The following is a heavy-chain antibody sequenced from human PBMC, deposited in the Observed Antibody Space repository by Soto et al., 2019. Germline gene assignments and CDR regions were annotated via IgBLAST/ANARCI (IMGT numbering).Heavy chain of an antibody. J-gene: IGHJ4*02. CDR3: ARDPRQDSSGWYDSLGFDY. CDR1: GYTFTSYG. Sequence: QVQLVQSGAEVKKPGASVKVSCKASGYTFTSYGISWVRQAPGQGLEWMGWISAYNGNTNYAQKLQGRVTMTTDTSPSTAYMELRSLRSDDTAVYYCARDPRQDSSGWYDSLGFDYWGQGTLVTVSS. CDR2: ISAYNGNT. V-gene: IGHV1-18*01. D-gene: IGHD6-19*01.